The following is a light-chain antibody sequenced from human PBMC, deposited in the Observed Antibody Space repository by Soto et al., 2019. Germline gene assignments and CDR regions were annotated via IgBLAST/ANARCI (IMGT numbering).Light chain of an antibody. CDR2: DAS. J-gene: IGKJ3*01. V-gene: IGKV1-33*01. Sequence: DIQMTQSPSSLSASVGDRVTITCNASQDISNYLNWYQQKPGKAPKLLIYDASNLETGVPSRFSGSGSGTDFTFTISSLQPEDIATYYCQQYDNLPFSFGPGTKVDIK. CDR3: QQYDNLPFS. CDR1: QDISNY.